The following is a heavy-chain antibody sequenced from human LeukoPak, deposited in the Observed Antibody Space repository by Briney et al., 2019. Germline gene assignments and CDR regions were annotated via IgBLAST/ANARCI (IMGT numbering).Heavy chain of an antibody. Sequence: GASVKVSCKASGYTFTSYDINWVRQATGQGLEWMGWMNPNSGNTGYAQKFQGRVTITRNTSISTAYMELSSLRSEDTAVYYCASASRYCSSTSCYVGGKDYWGQGTLVTVSS. D-gene: IGHD2-2*01. CDR2: MNPNSGNT. J-gene: IGHJ4*02. CDR1: GYTFTSYD. V-gene: IGHV1-8*03. CDR3: ASASRYCSSTSCYVGGKDY.